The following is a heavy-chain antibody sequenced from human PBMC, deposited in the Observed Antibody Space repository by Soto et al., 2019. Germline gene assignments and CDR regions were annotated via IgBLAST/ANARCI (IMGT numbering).Heavy chain of an antibody. V-gene: IGHV3-74*01. CDR1: GFTFSIYC. J-gene: IGHJ6*02. CDR3: ARDMYYYDSSGYYYYYGMDV. D-gene: IGHD3-22*01. Sequence: GSLRLSCAASGFTFSIYCMHWIRQAPGKGLVWVSRINSDGSSTSYADSVKGRFTISRDNAKNTLYLQMNSLRAEDTAVYYCARDMYYYDSSGYYYYYGMDVWGQGT. CDR2: INSDGSST.